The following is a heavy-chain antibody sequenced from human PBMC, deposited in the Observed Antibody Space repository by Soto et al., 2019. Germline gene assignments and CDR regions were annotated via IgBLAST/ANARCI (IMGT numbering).Heavy chain of an antibody. J-gene: IGHJ6*02. D-gene: IGHD6-6*01. CDR3: ATNEHSTTFYYYGMDV. Sequence: QVQLVQSGAEVKKPGSSVKVSCKASGGTFSSYAITWVRQAPGQGLEWMGRIIPIFGTANYNQKFQGRVPITAAEATSTASLELSSLRSEDTAVYYCATNEHSTTFYYYGMDVWGQGTTVTVSS. CDR2: IIPIFGTA. CDR1: GGTFSSYA. V-gene: IGHV1-69*01.